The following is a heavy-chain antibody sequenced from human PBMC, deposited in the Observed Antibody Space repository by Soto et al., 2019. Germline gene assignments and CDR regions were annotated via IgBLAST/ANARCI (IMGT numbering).Heavy chain of an antibody. CDR3: ARARTRAYYYDSSAPNDAFDI. J-gene: IGHJ3*02. Sequence: ASVKVSCKASGYTFTSYYMHWVRQAPGQGLEWMGIINPSGGSTSYAQKFQGRVTMTRDTSTSTVYMELSSLRSEDTAVYYCARARTRAYYYDSSAPNDAFDIWGQGTMVTVSS. D-gene: IGHD3-22*01. CDR1: GYTFTSYY. CDR2: INPSGGST. V-gene: IGHV1-46*01.